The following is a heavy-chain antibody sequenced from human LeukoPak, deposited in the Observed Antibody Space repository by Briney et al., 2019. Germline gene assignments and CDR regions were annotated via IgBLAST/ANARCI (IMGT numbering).Heavy chain of an antibody. CDR3: ARLIVPAAIEGGMDV. CDR2: IYHSRST. V-gene: IGHV4-30-2*01. J-gene: IGHJ6*04. CDR1: GGSISSGGYY. Sequence: PSETLSLTCTVSGGSISSGGYYWSWIRQPPGKGLEWIGYIYHSRSTYYNPSLKSRVTISVDRSKNQFSLKLSSVTAADTAVYYCARLIVPAAIEGGMDVWGKGTTDTVSS. D-gene: IGHD2-2*02.